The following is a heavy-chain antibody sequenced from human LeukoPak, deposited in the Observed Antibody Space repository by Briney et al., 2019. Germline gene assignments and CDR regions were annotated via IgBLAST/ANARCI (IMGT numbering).Heavy chain of an antibody. CDR1: GFTFSSYA. CDR3: AKDAREYDSYFDY. CDR2: ISGSGGST. V-gene: IGHV3-23*01. Sequence: GGSLRLSCAASGFTFSSYAMSWVRQAPGKGLEWVSAISGSGGSTYYADSVKGRFTIPRDNSKSTLYLQMNSLRAEDTAVYYCAKDAREYDSYFDYWGQGTLVTVSS. D-gene: IGHD3-10*01. J-gene: IGHJ4*02.